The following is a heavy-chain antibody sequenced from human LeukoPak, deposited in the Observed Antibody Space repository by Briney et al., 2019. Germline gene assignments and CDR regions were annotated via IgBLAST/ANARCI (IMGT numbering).Heavy chain of an antibody. D-gene: IGHD5-18*01. J-gene: IGHJ5*02. Sequence: SVKVSCKASGGTFSSYAISWVRQAPGQGLEWMGGIIPIFGTANYAQKFQGRVTITTDESTSTAYMELSSLRSEDMAVYYCARRVTGYSYEEGNWFDPWGQGTLVTVSS. CDR1: GGTFSSYA. V-gene: IGHV1-69*05. CDR3: ARRVTGYSYEEGNWFDP. CDR2: IIPIFGTA.